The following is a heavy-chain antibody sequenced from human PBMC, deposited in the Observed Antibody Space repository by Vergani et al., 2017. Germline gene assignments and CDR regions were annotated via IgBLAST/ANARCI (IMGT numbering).Heavy chain of an antibody. J-gene: IGHJ3*02. D-gene: IGHD6-6*01. CDR1: GGSFSGYY. CDR2: INHSGST. CDR3: ARPSSSRDDAFDI. Sequence: QVQLQQWGAGLLKPSETLSLTCAVYGGSFSGYYWSWIRQPPGKGLEWIGEINHSGSTNYNPSLKSRVTISVDTSTNQFSLKLSSVTAADTAVYYCARPSSSRDDAFDIWGQGTMVTVSS. V-gene: IGHV4-34*01.